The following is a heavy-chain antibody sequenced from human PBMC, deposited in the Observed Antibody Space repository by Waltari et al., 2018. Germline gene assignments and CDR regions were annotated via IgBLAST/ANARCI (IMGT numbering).Heavy chain of an antibody. Sequence: QVQLQESGPGLVKPSEALSLTCAVSAYSISSTYCWGWIRQPPGKGLEWIGGIGHSGSTYYNPSLKSRVSISVDTSKNQFSLKLSSVTAADTAVYYCARESSATDYYMDVWGKGTTVTVSS. CDR2: IGHSGST. CDR3: ARESSATDYYMDV. V-gene: IGHV4-38-2*02. J-gene: IGHJ6*03. D-gene: IGHD5-12*01. CDR1: AYSISSTYC.